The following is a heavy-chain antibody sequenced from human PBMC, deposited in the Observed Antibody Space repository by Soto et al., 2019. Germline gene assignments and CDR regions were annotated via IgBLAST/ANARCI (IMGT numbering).Heavy chain of an antibody. J-gene: IGHJ6*02. CDR2: ISNTGSTT. Sequence: QVQLVESGGGLVKPGGSLRLSCAASGFTTGDYYMSWIRQAPGKGLEWISYISNTGSTTYYADSVKGRFTISRDNAKNSLYLQMNSLRAEDTAVYYCARERYGDYNFYYYDYGLDVWGQGTTVTVSS. CDR1: GFTTGDYY. V-gene: IGHV3-11*01. CDR3: ARERYGDYNFYYYDYGLDV. D-gene: IGHD4-17*01.